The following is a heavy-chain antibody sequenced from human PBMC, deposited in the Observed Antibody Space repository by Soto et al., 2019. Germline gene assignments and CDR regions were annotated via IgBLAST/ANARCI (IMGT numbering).Heavy chain of an antibody. CDR2: ISGYNGDT. J-gene: IGHJ6*02. Sequence: QGHLVQSGAEVKKPGASVKVSCKASGYTFTRYGISWVRQAPGQGLEWMGWISGYNGDTNYAQNLQDRVTMTRDTSTKTAYMGLRSRTSDDTAVYYCAKNGQPPYYYYGLDVWGQGTTVTVSS. V-gene: IGHV1-18*01. CDR3: AKNGQPPYYYYGLDV. CDR1: GYTFTRYG. D-gene: IGHD2-8*01.